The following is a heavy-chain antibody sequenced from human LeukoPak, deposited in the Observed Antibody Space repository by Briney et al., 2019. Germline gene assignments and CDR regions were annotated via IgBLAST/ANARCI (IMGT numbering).Heavy chain of an antibody. CDR2: IYDSGST. V-gene: IGHV4-59*08. Sequence: SETLSLTCTVSGGSISSYYWSWIRQPPGKGLEWIGYIYDSGSTNYNPSLKSRVTISVDTSKNQFSLKLSSVTAADTAVYYCARQDRDYDYVWGSYRTYYFDYWGQGTLVTVSS. D-gene: IGHD3-16*02. CDR3: ARQDRDYDYVWGSYRTYYFDY. CDR1: GGSISSYY. J-gene: IGHJ4*02.